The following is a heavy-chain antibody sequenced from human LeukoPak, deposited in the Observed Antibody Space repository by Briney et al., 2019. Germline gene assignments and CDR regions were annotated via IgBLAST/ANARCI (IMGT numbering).Heavy chain of an antibody. CDR1: GFTFSSYW. Sequence: GGSLRLSCAASGFTFSSYWMHWVRQAPGKGLVWVSRINSDWSSTSYADSVKGRFTISRDIAKNTLYLQMNSLRAEDTAVYYCARDHYGGNSPFDYWGQGTLVTVSS. CDR3: ARDHYGGNSPFDY. V-gene: IGHV3-74*01. CDR2: INSDWSST. D-gene: IGHD4-23*01. J-gene: IGHJ4*02.